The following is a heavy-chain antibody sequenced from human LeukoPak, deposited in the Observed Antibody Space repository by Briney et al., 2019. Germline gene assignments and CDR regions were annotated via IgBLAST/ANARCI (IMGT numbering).Heavy chain of an antibody. V-gene: IGHV3-53*01. Sequence: GGSLRLSCAASGFTVSSNYMSWVRQAPGKGLEWVSVIYSGGSTYYADSVKGRFTISRHNSKNTLYLQMNSLRVEDTAVYYCAKVIRGFLVAFDIWGQGTMVTVSS. CDR2: IYSGGST. CDR3: AKVIRGFLVAFDI. J-gene: IGHJ3*02. CDR1: GFTVSSNY. D-gene: IGHD3-10*01.